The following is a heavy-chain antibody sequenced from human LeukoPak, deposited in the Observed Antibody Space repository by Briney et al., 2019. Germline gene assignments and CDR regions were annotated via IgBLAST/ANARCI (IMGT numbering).Heavy chain of an antibody. CDR1: GFTFSSYG. CDR3: AREDYYGSGSYLHDAFDI. Sequence: GGSLRLSCAASGFTFSSYGMNWVRQAPGKGLEWVSSISSSSSYIYYADSVKGRFTISRDNAKNSLYLQMNSLRAEDTAVYYCAREDYYGSGSYLHDAFDIWGQGTMVTVSS. J-gene: IGHJ3*02. V-gene: IGHV3-21*01. CDR2: ISSSSSYI. D-gene: IGHD3-10*01.